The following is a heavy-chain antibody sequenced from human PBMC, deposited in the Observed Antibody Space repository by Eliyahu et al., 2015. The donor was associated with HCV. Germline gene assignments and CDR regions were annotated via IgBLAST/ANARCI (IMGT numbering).Heavy chain of an antibody. Sequence: QVQLQESGPGLVKPSETLSLTCTVSGGSISSYYWSWIRQPPGKGLEWIGYIYYSGSTNYNPSLKSRVTISVDTSKNQFSLKLSSVTAADTAVYYCARGGKITIFGVVTNNWFDPWGQGTLVTVSS. CDR1: GGSISSYY. J-gene: IGHJ5*02. V-gene: IGHV4-59*01. D-gene: IGHD3-3*01. CDR3: ARGGKITIFGVVTNNWFDP. CDR2: IYYSGST.